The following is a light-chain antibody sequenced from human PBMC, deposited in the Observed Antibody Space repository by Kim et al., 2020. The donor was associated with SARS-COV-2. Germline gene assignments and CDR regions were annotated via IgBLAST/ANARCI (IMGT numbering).Light chain of an antibody. CDR2: GAS. CDR1: QSVSSN. Sequence: EIVMTQSPATLSVSPGERATLSCRASQSVSSNLAWYQQKPGQAPRLLIYGASTRATGIPARFSGSGSGTEFTLTISSLQSEDFAVDYFQHYNNWPPLSFGGVTKVDI. J-gene: IGKJ4*01. CDR3: QHYNNWPPLS. V-gene: IGKV3-15*01.